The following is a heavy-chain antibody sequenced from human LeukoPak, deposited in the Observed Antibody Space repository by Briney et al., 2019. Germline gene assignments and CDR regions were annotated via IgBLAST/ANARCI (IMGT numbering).Heavy chain of an antibody. CDR3: ARALWLGPFDY. CDR1: GGSFSGYY. V-gene: IGHV4-34*01. D-gene: IGHD6-19*01. CDR2: IYHSGST. J-gene: IGHJ4*02. Sequence: SETLSLTCAVYGGSFSGYYWSWIRQPPGKGLEWIGEIYHSGSTNYNPSLKSRVTISVDTSKNQFYLKLSSVTAADPAVYYCARALWLGPFDYWGQGTLVTVSS.